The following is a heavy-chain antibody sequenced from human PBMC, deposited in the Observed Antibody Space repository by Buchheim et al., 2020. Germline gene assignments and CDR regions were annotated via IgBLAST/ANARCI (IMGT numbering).Heavy chain of an antibody. J-gene: IGHJ6*02. Sequence: EVQLVESGGGLVQPGGSLRLSCAASGFTFSSYEMNWVRQAPGKGLEWVSYISSSGSTIYYADSVKGRFTISRDNAKNSLYLPMNSLRAEDTAVYYFARDVLRGSSGYYRHYYYGMDVWGQGTT. V-gene: IGHV3-48*03. CDR3: ARDVLRGSSGYYRHYYYGMDV. CDR2: ISSSGSTI. CDR1: GFTFSSYE. D-gene: IGHD3-22*01.